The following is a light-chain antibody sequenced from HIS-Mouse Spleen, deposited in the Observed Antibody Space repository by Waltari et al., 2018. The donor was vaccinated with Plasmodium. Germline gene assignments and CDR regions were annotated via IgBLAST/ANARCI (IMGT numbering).Light chain of an antibody. CDR1: ALPKKY. CDR3: YSTDSSGNHRV. Sequence: SYELTQPPSVSVSPGQTARITCSGDALPKKYAYWYQQKSGQPPVLVIDEDSNRPSGIPERFSGSSSGTMATLTISGAQVEDEADYYCYSTDSSGNHRVFGGGTKLTVL. J-gene: IGLJ3*02. CDR2: EDS. V-gene: IGLV3-10*01.